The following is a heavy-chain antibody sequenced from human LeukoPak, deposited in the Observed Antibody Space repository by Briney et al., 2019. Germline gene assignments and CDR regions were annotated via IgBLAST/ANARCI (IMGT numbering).Heavy chain of an antibody. V-gene: IGHV3-74*01. J-gene: IGHJ4*02. CDR3: AREVGAYYDILTGFFDY. D-gene: IGHD3-9*01. CDR1: KFSFSSYW. CDR2: INSDGSRT. Sequence: GGSLRLSCAASKFSFSSYWMHWVRQAPGKGLVWVSRINSDGSRTNYADSVKGRFTISRDNAKNTLYLQMNSLRAEDTAVYYCAREVGAYYDILTGFFDYWGQGTLVTVSS.